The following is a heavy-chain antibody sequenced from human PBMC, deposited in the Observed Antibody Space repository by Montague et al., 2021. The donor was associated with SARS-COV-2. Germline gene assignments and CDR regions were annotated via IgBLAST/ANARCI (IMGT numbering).Heavy chain of an antibody. CDR3: ARQGDQLLLEYWFDP. J-gene: IGHJ5*02. Sequence: SETLSLNCTVSGGSISSSSYYWGWIRQPPGKGLEWIGSIYYSGSTYYNPSLKSRVTISVDTSKNQFSLKLSSVTAADTAVYYCARQGDQLLLEYWFDPWGQGTLVTVSS. V-gene: IGHV4-39*01. CDR2: IYYSGST. CDR1: GGSISSSSYY. D-gene: IGHD2-2*01.